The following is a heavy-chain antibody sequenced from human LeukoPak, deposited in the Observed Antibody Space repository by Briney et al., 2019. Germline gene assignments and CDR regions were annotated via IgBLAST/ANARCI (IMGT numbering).Heavy chain of an antibody. J-gene: IGHJ4*02. CDR1: GYTFTSYY. CDR3: ARGRRDGYNSRYYFDY. V-gene: IGHV1-46*01. CDR2: INPSGGST. Sequence: ASVKVSCKASGYTFTSYYMHWVRQAPGQGLEWMGIINPSGGSTSYAQKFQGRVTMTRDTSTSTVYMELSSLRSEDTAVYYCARGRRDGYNSRYYFDYWGQGTLVTVSS. D-gene: IGHD5-12*01.